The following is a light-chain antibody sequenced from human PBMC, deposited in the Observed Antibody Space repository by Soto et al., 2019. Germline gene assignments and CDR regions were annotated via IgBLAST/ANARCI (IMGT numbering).Light chain of an antibody. CDR2: DAS. V-gene: IGKV3-11*01. J-gene: IGKJ5*01. CDR3: QQRNNWPTST. Sequence: EIVLTQSPATLSLSPGERATLSCRASQNVRSYLAWYQQKPGQAPRLLIHDASSRATGIPDRFSGSGSGTDLTLPISSLEPEDSAVYYCQQRNNWPTSTFGQGTRLEIK. CDR1: QNVRSY.